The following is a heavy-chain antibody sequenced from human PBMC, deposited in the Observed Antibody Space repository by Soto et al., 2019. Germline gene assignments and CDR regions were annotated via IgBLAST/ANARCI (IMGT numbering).Heavy chain of an antibody. J-gene: IGHJ4*02. V-gene: IGHV3-23*01. CDR2: ISGSGENT. Sequence: EVQLLESGGGLVQPGGSLRLSCAASGFTFSSYAMSWVRQAPGKGLEWVSAISGSGENTYYADSVKGRVTISRDNSKNTLYLQMNSLRAEDTAVYYCAKDYYYASSGSDYWGQGTLVTVSS. D-gene: IGHD3-22*01. CDR3: AKDYYYASSGSDY. CDR1: GFTFSSYA.